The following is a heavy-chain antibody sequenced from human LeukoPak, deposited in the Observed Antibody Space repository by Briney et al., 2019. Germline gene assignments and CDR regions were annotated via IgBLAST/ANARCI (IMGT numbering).Heavy chain of an antibody. CDR2: IYPGDSDT. J-gene: IGHJ4*02. Sequence: GESLKISCKGSGYSFSSYWIGWVRQMPGKGLECMGIIYPGDSDTRYSPSFQGQVTISADKSINTAYLQWSSLKASDSAMYCCTRAGAGPFDYWGQGTLVTVSS. V-gene: IGHV5-51*01. D-gene: IGHD6-13*01. CDR3: TRAGAGPFDY. CDR1: GYSFSSYW.